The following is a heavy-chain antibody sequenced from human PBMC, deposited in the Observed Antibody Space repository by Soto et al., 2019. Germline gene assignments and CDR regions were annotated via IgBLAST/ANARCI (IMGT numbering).Heavy chain of an antibody. CDR1: EYSFTSYW. CDR3: ARHEGRRYYGSGSYYPYYYYGMDV. V-gene: IGHV5-10-1*04. Sequence: GEPLKISSKGSEYSFTSYWICWVRQMPGKGLEWKGRIDPSDSDTKYSPSFQGQVTISADKSISTAYLQWSSLKASDTAMYYCARHEGRRYYGSGSYYPYYYYGMDVWGQGTTVTVSS. D-gene: IGHD3-10*01. CDR2: IDPSDSDT. J-gene: IGHJ6*02.